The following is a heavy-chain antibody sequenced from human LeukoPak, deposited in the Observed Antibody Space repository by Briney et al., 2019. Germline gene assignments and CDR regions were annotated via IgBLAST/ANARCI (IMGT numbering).Heavy chain of an antibody. J-gene: IGHJ4*02. Sequence: PSETLSLTCIVSVGSISSYYWSWLRQPAGRGLEWIGRIYSTGSTNYNPSLKSRVTMSIETSKNQFSLRLRSVTAADTAVYYGARQIASAGTAGFDFWGQGALVTVSS. V-gene: IGHV4-4*07. CDR3: ARQIASAGTAGFDF. CDR1: VGSISSYY. CDR2: IYSTGST. D-gene: IGHD6-13*01.